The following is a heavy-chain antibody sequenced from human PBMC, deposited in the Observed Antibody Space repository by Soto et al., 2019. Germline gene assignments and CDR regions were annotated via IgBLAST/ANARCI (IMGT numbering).Heavy chain of an antibody. Sequence: EVQLLESGGGLVQPGGSLRLSCAASGFTFSSYAMSWVRQAPGKGLEWVSAISGSGGSTYYADSVKGRFTISRDNSKDTLYLQMNSLRAEDTAVYYCAKASGGDYVVDYWGQGTLVTVSS. J-gene: IGHJ4*02. CDR2: ISGSGGST. CDR3: AKASGGDYVVDY. V-gene: IGHV3-23*01. CDR1: GFTFSSYA. D-gene: IGHD4-17*01.